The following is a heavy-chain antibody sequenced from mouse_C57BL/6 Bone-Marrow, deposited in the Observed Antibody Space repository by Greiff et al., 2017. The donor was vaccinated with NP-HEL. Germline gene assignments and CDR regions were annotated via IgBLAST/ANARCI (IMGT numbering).Heavy chain of an antibody. CDR1: GFTFNTYA. Sequence: EVMLVESGGGLVQPKGSLKLSCAASGFTFNTYAMHWVRQAPGKGLEWVARIRSKSSNYATYYADSVKYRFTISRDYSQSMLYLPINNLKAEDTAMFFCMRARGGYYTWFAYWGQGTLVTVSA. D-gene: IGHD2-3*01. V-gene: IGHV10-3*01. CDR2: IRSKSSNYAT. J-gene: IGHJ3*01. CDR3: MRARGGYYTWFAY.